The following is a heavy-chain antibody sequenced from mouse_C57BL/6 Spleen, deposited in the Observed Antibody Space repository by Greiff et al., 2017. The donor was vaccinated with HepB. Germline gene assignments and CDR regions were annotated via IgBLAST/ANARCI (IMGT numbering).Heavy chain of an antibody. Sequence: QVQLQQPGAELVKPGASVKLSCKASGYTFTSYWMQWVKQRPGQGLEWIGEIDPSDSYTNYNQKFKGKATLTVDTSPSTAYMQLSSLTSEDSAVYYCARGNLAWFAYWGQGTLVTVSA. CDR3: ARGNLAWFAY. J-gene: IGHJ3*01. CDR2: IDPSDSYT. CDR1: GYTFTSYW. V-gene: IGHV1-50*01. D-gene: IGHD2-1*01.